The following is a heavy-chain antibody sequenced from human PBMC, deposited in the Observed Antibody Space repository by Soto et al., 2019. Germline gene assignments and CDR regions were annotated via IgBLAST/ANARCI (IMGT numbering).Heavy chain of an antibody. CDR3: AKGYDLSGYSRMDV. CDR1: GFTFSSYA. V-gene: IGHV3-23*01. Sequence: EAQLLESGGGLEHPGGSLRLSCTASGFTFSSYAMSWVRQAPGKGLEWVSGISGSGGSTYYADSMKGRFTISRDNSKNTLYLQMNSLRAEDTAVYYCAKGYDLSGYSRMDVWGQGTTVTVSS. D-gene: IGHD5-18*01. CDR2: ISGSGGST. J-gene: IGHJ6*02.